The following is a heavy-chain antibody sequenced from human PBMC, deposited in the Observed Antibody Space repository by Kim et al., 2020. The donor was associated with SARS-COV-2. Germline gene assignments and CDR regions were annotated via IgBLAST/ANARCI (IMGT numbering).Heavy chain of an antibody. J-gene: IGHJ4*02. V-gene: IGHV1-18*01. Sequence: WVRQAPGQGLEWMGWISAYNGNTNYAQKLQGRVTMTTDTSTSTAYMELRSLRSDDTAVYYCARELEQWLVLITNNREQYFDYWGQGTLVTVSS. CDR3: ARELEQWLVLITNNREQYFDY. D-gene: IGHD6-19*01. CDR2: ISAYNGNT.